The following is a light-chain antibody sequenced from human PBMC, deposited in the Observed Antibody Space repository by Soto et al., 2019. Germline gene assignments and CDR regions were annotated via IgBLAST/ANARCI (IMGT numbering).Light chain of an antibody. CDR1: HSVSNN. V-gene: IGKV3-15*01. CDR2: HAS. J-gene: IGKJ4*01. CDR3: QHYNSWPLP. Sequence: ETVMTQSPASLSVSPGERATLSCRASHSVSNNLAWYQQKPGQAPRLLIYHASTRAPGIPARFSGSGSGTELTLTISSVQSEDSAVYYCQHYNSWPLPFGGGTKVEIK.